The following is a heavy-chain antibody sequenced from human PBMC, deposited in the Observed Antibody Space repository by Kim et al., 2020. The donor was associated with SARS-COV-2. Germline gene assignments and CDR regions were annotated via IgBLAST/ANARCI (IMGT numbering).Heavy chain of an antibody. D-gene: IGHD1-1*01. Sequence: ASVKVSCKASGYTFTTYFIHWVRQAPGQGLEWMGRINPSADTTHYARKFQGRVTVTRDTSTTTVYLEVDSLTSEDTAMYYCATERPGTTVFDYWGQGTLLTVSS. CDR2: INPSADTT. V-gene: IGHV1-46*01. J-gene: IGHJ4*02. CDR1: GYTFTTYF. CDR3: ATERPGTTVFDY.